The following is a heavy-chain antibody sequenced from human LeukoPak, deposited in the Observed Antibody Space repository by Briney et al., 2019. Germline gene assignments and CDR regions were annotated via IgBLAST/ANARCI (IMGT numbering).Heavy chain of an antibody. J-gene: IGHJ4*02. Sequence: ASVTVSCKASGYTFTSYYMHWVRQAPGQGLEWMGWINPNSGGTNYAQKFQDRVTMTRDTSISTVYMELSRLRSDDTAVYYCARSPDILTGEKFYYWGQGTLVTVSS. V-gene: IGHV1-2*02. CDR3: ARSPDILTGEKFYY. CDR1: GYTFTSYY. CDR2: INPNSGGT. D-gene: IGHD3-9*01.